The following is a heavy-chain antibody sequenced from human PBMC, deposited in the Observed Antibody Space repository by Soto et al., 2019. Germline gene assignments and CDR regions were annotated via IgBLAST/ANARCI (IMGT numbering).Heavy chain of an antibody. CDR3: ARVSYCYGDCYHPYDY. Sequence: SETLSLTYTVSGGSISSYYWSWIRQPPGKGLEWIGYIYYSGSTNYNPSLKSRVTISVDTSKNQFSLKLSSVTAADTAVYYCARVSYCYGDCYHPYDYSARRSPVTVSA. V-gene: IGHV4-59*01. CDR1: GGSISSYY. J-gene: IGHJ4*01. CDR2: IYYSGST. D-gene: IGHD2-21*02.